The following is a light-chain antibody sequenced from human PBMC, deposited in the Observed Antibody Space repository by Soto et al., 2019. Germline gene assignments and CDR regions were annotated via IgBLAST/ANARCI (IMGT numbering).Light chain of an antibody. Sequence: EILLTQSPDTLSLSPGERATPSCRASQSVSSNYVAWYQQKPGQAPSLLTYGASRRATGIPDRFSGSGSGTEFTLTISSLQSEDFAVYYCQQYNNWWTFGQGTKVDIK. J-gene: IGKJ1*01. V-gene: IGKV3D-15*01. CDR2: GAS. CDR1: QSVSSN. CDR3: QQYNNWWT.